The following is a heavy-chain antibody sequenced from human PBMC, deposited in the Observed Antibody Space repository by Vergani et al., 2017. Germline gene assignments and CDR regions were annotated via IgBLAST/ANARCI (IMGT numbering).Heavy chain of an antibody. CDR3: AKEGDRVVVVLAAIRGPFDY. D-gene: IGHD2-2*02. CDR2: ISGSGGST. J-gene: IGHJ4*02. CDR1: GFTFSSYA. V-gene: IGHV3-23*01. Sequence: EVQLLESGGGLVQPGGSLRLSCAASGFTFSSYAMSWVRQAPGKGLEWVSAISGSGGSTYYADSVKGRFTISRDNSKNTLYLQMNSLRAEDTAVYYCAKEGDRVVVVLAAIRGPFDYWGQGTLVTVSS.